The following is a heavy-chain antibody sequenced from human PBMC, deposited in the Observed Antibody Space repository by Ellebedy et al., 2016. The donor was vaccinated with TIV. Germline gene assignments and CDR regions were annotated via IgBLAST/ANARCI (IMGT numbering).Heavy chain of an antibody. Sequence: GGSLRLXXAASGFTVSSNYMTWVRQAPGKGLEWVSVIYSGGSTYYADSVKGRFTISRDNSKNTVYLQMNSLRAEDTAVYYCAREGQIRGMDVWGQGTTVTVSS. CDR1: GFTVSSNY. V-gene: IGHV3-53*01. J-gene: IGHJ6*02. CDR3: AREGQIRGMDV. CDR2: IYSGGST.